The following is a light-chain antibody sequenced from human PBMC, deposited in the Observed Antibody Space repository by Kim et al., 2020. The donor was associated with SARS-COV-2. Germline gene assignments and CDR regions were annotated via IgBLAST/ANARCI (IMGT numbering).Light chain of an antibody. J-gene: IGKJ4*01. Sequence: PGERASLSRRARRNVGSHVNGYQRKPGQAPRLLIFDESNKATGIPARFSGSGSGTDFTLTISSVEPEDFAVYFCQQRLWPPLTFGGGTKVDIK. CDR3: QQRLWPPLT. CDR2: DES. V-gene: IGKV3-11*01. CDR1: RNVGSH.